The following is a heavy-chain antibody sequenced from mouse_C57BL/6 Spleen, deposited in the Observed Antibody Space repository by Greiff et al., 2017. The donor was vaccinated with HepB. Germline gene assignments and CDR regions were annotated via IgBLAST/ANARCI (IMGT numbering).Heavy chain of an antibody. CDR3: AKFGITTVDWYFDV. J-gene: IGHJ1*03. D-gene: IGHD1-1*01. V-gene: IGHV2-3*01. Sequence: VKVVESGPGLVAPSQSLSITCTVSGFSLTSYGVSWVRQPPGKGLEWLGVIWGDGSTNYHSALISRLSISKDNSKSQVFLKLNSLQTDDTATYYCAKFGITTVDWYFDVWGTGTTVTVSS. CDR1: GFSLTSYG. CDR2: IWGDGST.